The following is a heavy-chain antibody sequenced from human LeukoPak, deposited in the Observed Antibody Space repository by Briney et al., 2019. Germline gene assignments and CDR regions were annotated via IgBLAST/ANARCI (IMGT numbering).Heavy chain of an antibody. V-gene: IGHV4-4*07. J-gene: IGHJ4*02. CDR1: GGSISSYY. D-gene: IGHD3-10*01. Sequence: SETLSLTCTVSGGSISSYYWSWVWQPAGQGLEWIGRIHNTGSTNNNPSLKSRVTISVDRSKNQFSLKLSSVTAADTAVYYCARESDYYGSDSYYYFDYWGQRTLVTVSS. CDR3: ARESDYYGSDSYYYFDY. CDR2: IHNTGST.